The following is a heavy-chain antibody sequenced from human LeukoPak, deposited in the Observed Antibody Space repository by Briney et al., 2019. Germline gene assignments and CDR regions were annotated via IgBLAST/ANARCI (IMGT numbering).Heavy chain of an antibody. CDR1: GFTFSSYG. V-gene: IGHV3-30*02. CDR3: AKVVLPALYFDY. Sequence: PGGSLRLSCAASGFTFSSYGMHWVRQAPGKGLEWVAFIRYDGSNKYYADSVKGRFTISRDNSKNTLYLQMNSLRAEDTAVYYCAKVVLPALYFDYWGQGTLVTVSS. D-gene: IGHD3-10*02. CDR2: IRYDGSNK. J-gene: IGHJ4*02.